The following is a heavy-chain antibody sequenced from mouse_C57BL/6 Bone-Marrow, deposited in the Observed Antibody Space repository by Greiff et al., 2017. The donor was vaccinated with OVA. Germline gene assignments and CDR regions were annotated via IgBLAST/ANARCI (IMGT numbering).Heavy chain of an antibody. CDR3: ARPVVALGDCDY. CDR2: INPSNGST. Sequence: QVQLKQPGTELVKPGASVKLSCKASGYTFTSYWMNWVKQRPGQGLEWIGNINPSNGSTNYNEKFKSKATLTVDKSSSTAYMQLSSLTSEDSAVYYCARPVVALGDCDYWGQGTTLTVAS. CDR1: GYTFTSYW. D-gene: IGHD1-1*01. V-gene: IGHV1-53*01. J-gene: IGHJ2*01.